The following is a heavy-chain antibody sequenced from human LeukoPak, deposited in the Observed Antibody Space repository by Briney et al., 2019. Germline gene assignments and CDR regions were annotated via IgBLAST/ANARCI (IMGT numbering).Heavy chain of an antibody. CDR2: IKSKTGGGTT. V-gene: IGHV3-15*01. D-gene: IGHD4/OR15-4a*01. CDR3: TTVATIVTQNFDY. Sequence: PGGSLRLSCAASGFTFSNAWMNWVRQAPGKGLEWVGRIKSKTGGGTTDYAAPVKGRFTISRDDSKNTLYLQMDSLKSEDTAMYYCTTVATIVTQNFDYWGQGTLVTVSS. CDR1: GFTFSNAW. J-gene: IGHJ4*02.